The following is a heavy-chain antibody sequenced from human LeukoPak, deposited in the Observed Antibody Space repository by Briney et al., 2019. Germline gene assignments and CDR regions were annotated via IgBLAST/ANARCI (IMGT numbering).Heavy chain of an antibody. CDR3: VREGDCSGGSCSSIDAFDI. Sequence: PSETLSLTCTVSGGSISSSSYYWGWIRQPPGKGLEWIGSIYYSGSTYYNPSLKSRVTISVDTSKNQFSLKLSSVTAADTAVYYCVREGDCSGGSCSSIDAFDIWGQGTMVTVSS. CDR1: GGSISSSSYY. CDR2: IYYSGST. J-gene: IGHJ3*02. D-gene: IGHD2-15*01. V-gene: IGHV4-39*07.